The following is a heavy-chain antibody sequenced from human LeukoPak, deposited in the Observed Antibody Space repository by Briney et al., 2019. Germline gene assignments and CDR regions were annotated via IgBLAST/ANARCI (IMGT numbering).Heavy chain of an antibody. J-gene: IGHJ4*02. CDR2: IYSGGSK. D-gene: IGHD5-18*01. CDR3: AREDTVMAYFDY. V-gene: IGHV3-66*02. CDR1: GLSVTTNY. Sequence: GGSLRLSCAVSGLSVTTNYITWVRQAPRKGLEWVSIIYSGGSKYYADSVKGRFTISRDNSKNTLYLQMNSLRAEDTAVYYCAREDTVMAYFDYWGQGTLVTVSS.